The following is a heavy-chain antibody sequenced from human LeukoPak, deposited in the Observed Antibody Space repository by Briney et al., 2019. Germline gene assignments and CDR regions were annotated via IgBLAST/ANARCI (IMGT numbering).Heavy chain of an antibody. V-gene: IGHV4-39*07. CDR3: ARDGDY. Sequence: SETLSLTCTVSGGSISSSSYYWGWIRQPPGKGLEWIGSIYYSGSTYYNPSLKSRVTISVDTSKNQFSLKLSSVTAGDTAAYYCARDGDYWGQGTLVTVFS. J-gene: IGHJ4*02. CDR2: IYYSGST. CDR1: GGSISSSSYY.